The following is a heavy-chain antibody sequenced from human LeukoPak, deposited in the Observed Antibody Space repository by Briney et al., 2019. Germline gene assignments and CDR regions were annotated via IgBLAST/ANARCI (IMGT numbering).Heavy chain of an antibody. CDR3: ARPWNRASLDAFDI. D-gene: IGHD1-1*01. V-gene: IGHV4-39*01. Sequence: SETLSPTCTVSGGSISSSSYYWGWIRQPPGKGLEWIGSIYYSGSTYYNPSLKSRVTISVDTSKNQFSLKLSSVTAADTAVYYCARPWNRASLDAFDIWGQGTMVTVSS. CDR2: IYYSGST. CDR1: GGSISSSSYY. J-gene: IGHJ3*02.